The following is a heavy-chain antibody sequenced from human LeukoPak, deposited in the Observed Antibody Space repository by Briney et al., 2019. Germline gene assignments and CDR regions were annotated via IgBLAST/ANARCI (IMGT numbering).Heavy chain of an antibody. D-gene: IGHD3-10*02. CDR2: ISSSGSTI. Sequence: GGSLRLSCAASGFTFSSYEMNWVRQAPGKGLEWVSYISSSGSTIYYADSVKGRFTISRDNAKNTLYLQMNSLRAEDKAVYYCAELGITMIGGVWGKGTTVTISS. CDR3: AELGITMIGGV. V-gene: IGHV3-48*03. J-gene: IGHJ6*04. CDR1: GFTFSSYE.